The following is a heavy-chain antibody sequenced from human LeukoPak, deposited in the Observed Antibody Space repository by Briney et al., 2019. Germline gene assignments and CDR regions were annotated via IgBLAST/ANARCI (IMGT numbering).Heavy chain of an antibody. Sequence: SETLSLTCAVYGGSFSGYYWSWIRQPPGKGLEWIGEINHSGSTNYNPSLKSRVTISVDTSKNQFSLKLSSVTAADTAVYYCARDGEYYDSSGYKGGFDYWGQGTLVTVSS. D-gene: IGHD3-22*01. CDR1: GGSFSGYY. V-gene: IGHV4-34*01. CDR2: INHSGST. J-gene: IGHJ4*02. CDR3: ARDGEYYDSSGYKGGFDY.